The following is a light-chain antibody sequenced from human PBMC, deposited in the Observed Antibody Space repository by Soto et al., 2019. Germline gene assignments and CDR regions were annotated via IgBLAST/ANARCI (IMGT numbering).Light chain of an antibody. Sequence: QSVLTQPPSASGTPGQRLTISCSGSSSNIGSNYVYWYQQLPGTAPKLLIYSNNQRPSGVPDRFSGSKSGTSASLAISGLRSEDEADYYCAAWDDSLSGYVFGTGTKVTVL. CDR3: AAWDDSLSGYV. CDR1: SSNIGSNY. J-gene: IGLJ1*01. CDR2: SNN. V-gene: IGLV1-47*02.